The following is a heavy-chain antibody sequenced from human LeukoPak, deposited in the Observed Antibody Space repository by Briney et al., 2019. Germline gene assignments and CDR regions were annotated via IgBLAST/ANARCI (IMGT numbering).Heavy chain of an antibody. D-gene: IGHD3-16*02. J-gene: IGHJ4*02. CDR3: ARAIYVWGSYRYPPDY. Sequence: ASVKVSCKASGYTFTSYDINWVRQATGQGLEWMGWMNPNSGNTGYAQKFQGRVTITRDTSASTAYMGLSSLRSEDTAVYYCARAIYVWGSYRYPPDYWGQGTLVTVSS. V-gene: IGHV1-8*01. CDR1: GYTFTSYD. CDR2: MNPNSGNT.